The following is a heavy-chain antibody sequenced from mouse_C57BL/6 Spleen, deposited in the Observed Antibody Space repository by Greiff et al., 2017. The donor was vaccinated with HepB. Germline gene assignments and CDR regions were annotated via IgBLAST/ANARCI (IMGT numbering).Heavy chain of an antibody. D-gene: IGHD2-2*01. CDR1: GFTFSSYA. J-gene: IGHJ4*01. Sequence: DVHLVESGGGLVKPGGSLKLSCAASGFTFSSYAMSWVRQTPEKRLEWVATISDGGSYTYYPDNVKGRFTISRDNAKNNLYLQMSHLKSEDTAMYYCAREGYHYYAMDYWGQGTSVTVSS. V-gene: IGHV5-4*01. CDR3: AREGYHYYAMDY. CDR2: ISDGGSYT.